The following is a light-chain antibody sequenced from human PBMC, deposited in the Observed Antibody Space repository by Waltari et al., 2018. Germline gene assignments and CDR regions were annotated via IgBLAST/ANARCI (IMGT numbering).Light chain of an antibody. CDR1: ESVITF. Sequence: ETVLTQSPATLSLSPGGRATLACRASESVITFLSWYQQRPGQAPRLLIYDASKRATGIPARFSGAGSGTDFILTISNLEPEDFALYFCEQRSSWPRTFGQGTKLEMK. V-gene: IGKV3-11*01. J-gene: IGKJ2*01. CDR3: EQRSSWPRT. CDR2: DAS.